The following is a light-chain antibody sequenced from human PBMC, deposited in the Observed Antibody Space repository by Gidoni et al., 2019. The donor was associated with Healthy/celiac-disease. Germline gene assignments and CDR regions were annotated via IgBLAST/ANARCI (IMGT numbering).Light chain of an antibody. CDR2: AAS. CDR1: QGISSY. J-gene: IGKJ2*01. CDR3: QQRNSYPRT. Sequence: SQVTQSPSFLAAAVGDSSTLTCRASQGISSYLAWYQQKPGKAPKLLIYAASTLQSGVPSRFSGSGSGTEFTLTISRLQPEDFATYYCQQRNSYPRTFGQGTKLEIK. V-gene: IGKV1-9*01.